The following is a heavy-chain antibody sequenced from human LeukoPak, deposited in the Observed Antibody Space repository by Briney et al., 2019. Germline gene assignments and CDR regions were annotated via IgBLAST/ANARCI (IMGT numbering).Heavy chain of an antibody. CDR1: GHSISYFY. D-gene: IGHD5-18*01. V-gene: IGHV4-4*07. J-gene: IGHJ5*02. Sequence: SETLSLTCSVSGHSISYFYWGSVRQAAGKGLEWIGRVASSGNSDYNASLKTRDTMSVDTSKNQFSLKLGSVTAADTAVYYCARGGRIQLWLHRRNWFDPWGQGTLVTVSS. CDR2: VASSGNS. CDR3: ARGGRIQLWLHRRNWFDP.